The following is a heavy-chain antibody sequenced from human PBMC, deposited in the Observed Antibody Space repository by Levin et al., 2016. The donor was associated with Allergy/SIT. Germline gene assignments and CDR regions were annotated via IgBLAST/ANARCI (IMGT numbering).Heavy chain of an antibody. CDR2: IRSKAYGGTT. V-gene: IGHV3-49*03. Sequence: GESLKISCTASGFTFGDYAMSWFRQAPGKGLEWVGFIRSKAYGGTTEYAASVKGRFTISRDDSKSIAYLQMNSLKTEDTAVYYCARALDSNRIVVVPSALWFDPWGQGTLVTVSS. CDR3: ARALDSNRIVVVPSALWFDP. J-gene: IGHJ5*02. D-gene: IGHD2-2*01. CDR1: GFTFGDYA.